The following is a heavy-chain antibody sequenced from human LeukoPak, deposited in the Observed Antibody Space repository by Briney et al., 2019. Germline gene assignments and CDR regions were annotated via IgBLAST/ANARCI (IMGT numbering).Heavy chain of an antibody. CDR1: GFTFSSYS. CDR3: ARDFASGWYFDY. Sequence: GGSLRLSCAASGFTFSSYSMNWVRQAPGKGLEWVSSISSSSSYIYYADSVKGRFTISRDNAKNSLYLQMNSLRAEDTAVYYCARDFASGWYFDYWGQGTLVTVSS. V-gene: IGHV3-21*01. CDR2: ISSSSSYI. J-gene: IGHJ4*02. D-gene: IGHD6-19*01.